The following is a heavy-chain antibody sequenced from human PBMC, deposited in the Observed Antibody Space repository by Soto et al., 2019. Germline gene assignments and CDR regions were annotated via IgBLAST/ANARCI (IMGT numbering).Heavy chain of an antibody. CDR3: AGSTYYYDSSGPTYFDY. Sequence: GASVKVSCKASGYTFTSYGISWVRQAPGQGLEWMGWISAYNGNTNYAQKLQGRVTMTTDTSTSTAYMELRSLRSDDTAVYYCAGSTYYYDSSGPTYFDYWGQGTLVTVSS. CDR1: GYTFTSYG. J-gene: IGHJ4*02. V-gene: IGHV1-18*01. CDR2: ISAYNGNT. D-gene: IGHD3-22*01.